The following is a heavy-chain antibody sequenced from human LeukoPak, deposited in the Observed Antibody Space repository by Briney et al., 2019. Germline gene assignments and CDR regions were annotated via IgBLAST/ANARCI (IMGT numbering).Heavy chain of an antibody. Sequence: SVKVSCNASGGTFSSYAISWVRQAPGQGLEWMGGIIPIFGTANYAQKYQGRVTITADESTSTAYMELSSLRSEDTAVYYCAREGAARPEEDSWGQGTLVTVSS. V-gene: IGHV1-69*13. CDR3: AREGAARPEEDS. CDR1: GGTFSSYA. D-gene: IGHD6-6*01. CDR2: IIPIFGTA. J-gene: IGHJ4*02.